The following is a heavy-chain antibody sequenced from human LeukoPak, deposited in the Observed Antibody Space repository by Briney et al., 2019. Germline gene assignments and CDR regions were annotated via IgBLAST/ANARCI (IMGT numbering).Heavy chain of an antibody. D-gene: IGHD3-16*01. J-gene: IGHJ5*02. Sequence: PSETLSLTCTVSGGSISNYYWSWIRQPPGKGLVWIGYISYSGSTNYNPSLKSRVTISVDTSKNQFSLKLRSVTTADTAVYYCARALLRPWFDPWGQGTLVTVSS. CDR1: GGSISNYY. V-gene: IGHV4-59*01. CDR2: ISYSGST. CDR3: ARALLRPWFDP.